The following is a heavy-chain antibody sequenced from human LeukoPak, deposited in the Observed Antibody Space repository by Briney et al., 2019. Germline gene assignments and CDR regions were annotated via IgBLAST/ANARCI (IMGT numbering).Heavy chain of an antibody. CDR2: IYYSGST. D-gene: IGHD1-26*01. CDR1: GGSISTYY. CDR3: ARADSSGSFRNWLDP. J-gene: IGHJ5*02. V-gene: IGHV4-59*01. Sequence: SETLSLTCTVSGGSISTYYWNWIRQPPGKGLEWIGNIYYSGSTNYNPSLQSRVIISLDTSKNRFSLNLSSVTAADTAVYFCARADSSGSFRNWLDPWGQGTLATVSS.